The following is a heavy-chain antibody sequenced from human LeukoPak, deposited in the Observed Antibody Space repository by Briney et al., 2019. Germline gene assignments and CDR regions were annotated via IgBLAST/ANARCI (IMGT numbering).Heavy chain of an antibody. D-gene: IGHD4-17*01. CDR3: ATAALEDCGDYRVDY. CDR1: GGSISSYY. CDR2: IYYSGST. Sequence: SEALSLTCTVSGGSISSYYWSWIRQPPGKGLEWIGYIYYSGSTNYNPSLKSRVTISVDTSKNQFSLKLSSVTAADTAVYYCATAALEDCGDYRVDYWGQGTLVTVSS. V-gene: IGHV4-59*01. J-gene: IGHJ4*02.